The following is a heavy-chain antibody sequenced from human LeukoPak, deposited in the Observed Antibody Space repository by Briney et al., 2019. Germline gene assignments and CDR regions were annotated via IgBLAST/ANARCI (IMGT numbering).Heavy chain of an antibody. V-gene: IGHV4-59*01. CDR3: ARGPRGGYNSNDAFDI. Sequence: PSETLSLTCTVSGGSISSYYWSWIRQPPGKGLEWIGYIYYSGSTNYNPSLKSRVTISVDTSKNQFSLKLSSVTAADTAVYYCARGPRGGYNSNDAFDIWGQGTMVTVSS. J-gene: IGHJ3*02. D-gene: IGHD5-24*01. CDR2: IYYSGST. CDR1: GGSISSYY.